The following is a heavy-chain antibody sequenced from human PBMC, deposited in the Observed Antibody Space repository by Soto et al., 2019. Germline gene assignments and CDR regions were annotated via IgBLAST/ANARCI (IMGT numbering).Heavy chain of an antibody. Sequence: QVQLVQSGAEVKKPGASVKVSCKASGYTFTSYDINWVRQATGQGLEWMGWMNPNSGNTGYAQKFQGRVTMTRNTSLSTAYMELSSLRTEDTAVYYCARGLMGGSGDYYYYMDVWGKGTTVTFSS. CDR1: GYTFTSYD. D-gene: IGHD1-26*01. CDR2: MNPNSGNT. V-gene: IGHV1-8*01. J-gene: IGHJ6*03. CDR3: ARGLMGGSGDYYYYMDV.